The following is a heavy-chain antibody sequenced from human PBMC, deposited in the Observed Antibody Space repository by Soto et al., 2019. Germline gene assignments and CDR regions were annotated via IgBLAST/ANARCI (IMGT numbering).Heavy chain of an antibody. CDR2: VYLSGHT. V-gene: IGHV4-38-2*02. J-gene: IGHJ4*02. CDR1: GYSVTSGSY. Sequence: SETLSLTCTVSGYSVTSGSYWGWFRQPPEKRLEWIGSVYLSGHTYHNPSLMSRVTISIDTSKNQFSLKLTSVTAADTAVYYCARARIVVSGSIVDFWGLGTLVTVSS. CDR3: ARARIVVSGSIVDF. D-gene: IGHD2-15*01.